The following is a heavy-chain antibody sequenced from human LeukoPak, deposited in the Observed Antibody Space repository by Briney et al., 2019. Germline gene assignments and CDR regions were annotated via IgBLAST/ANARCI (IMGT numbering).Heavy chain of an antibody. CDR2: INPNSGGT. CDR1: GYTFTGYY. J-gene: IGHJ4*02. V-gene: IGHV1-2*02. Sequence: ASVKVSCKASGYTFTGYYMHWVRQAPGQGREWMGWINPNSGGTNYAQKFQGRVTMTRDTSISTAYMELSRLRSDDTAVYYCARALYGVRYFDYWGQGTLVTVSS. CDR3: ARALYGVRYFDY. D-gene: IGHD4-17*01.